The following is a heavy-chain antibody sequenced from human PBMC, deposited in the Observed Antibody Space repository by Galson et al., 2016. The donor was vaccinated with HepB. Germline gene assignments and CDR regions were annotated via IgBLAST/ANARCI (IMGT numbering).Heavy chain of an antibody. CDR1: GFTFSNYG. J-gene: IGHJ4*02. Sequence: SLRLSCAASGFTFSNYGMHWVRQAPGKGLEWVAIMYYDGSNTYYADSVKGRFAISRDTSSNTLYLQMNSLRAEDTAVYYCARDHHPLAYCVGHCYPSPAHWGQGTLVTVSP. CDR3: ARDHHPLAYCVGHCYPSPAH. V-gene: IGHV3-33*01. D-gene: IGHD2-21*01. CDR2: MYYDGSNT.